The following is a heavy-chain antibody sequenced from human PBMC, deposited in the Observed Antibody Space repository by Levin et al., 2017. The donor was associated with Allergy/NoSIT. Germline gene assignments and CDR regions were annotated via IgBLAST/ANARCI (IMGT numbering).Heavy chain of an antibody. J-gene: IGHJ4*02. CDR3: NRDWGSGSDY. CDR1: GFTFSRYG. Sequence: GESLKISCAVSGFTFSRYGMHWVRQAPGKGLEWVAVIWYDGTYKYYADSVKGRFTVSRDDSKNTMYLQMNSLRAEDTAVYYCNRDWGSGSDYWGQGTLVTVSS. D-gene: IGHD6-19*01. V-gene: IGHV3-33*01. CDR2: IWYDGTYK.